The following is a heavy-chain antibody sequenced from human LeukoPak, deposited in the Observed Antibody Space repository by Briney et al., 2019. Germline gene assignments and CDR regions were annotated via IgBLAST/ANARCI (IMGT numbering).Heavy chain of an antibody. Sequence: ASVKVSCKASGYTFTSYDINWVRQATGQGLEWMGWMNPNSGGTNYAQKFQGRVTMTRDTSISTAYMELSSLRSDDTAVYYCARDLKPNWGYYFDYWGQGTLVTVSS. CDR3: ARDLKPNWGYYFDY. CDR1: GYTFTSYD. D-gene: IGHD7-27*01. J-gene: IGHJ4*02. CDR2: MNPNSGGT. V-gene: IGHV1-2*02.